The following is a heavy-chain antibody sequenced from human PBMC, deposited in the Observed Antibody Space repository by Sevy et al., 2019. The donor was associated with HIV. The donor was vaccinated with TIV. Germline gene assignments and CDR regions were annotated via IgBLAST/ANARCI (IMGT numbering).Heavy chain of an antibody. J-gene: IGHJ6*02. CDR2: ISYHGRDK. CDR1: GFIFTSYG. Sequence: GGSLRLSCVASGFIFTSYGIHWVRQAPGKGLEWVAVISYHGRDKFYADSVKGRSTISRDNSKNILYLQMISLRAEDTAVYYCAKDFTGYNGMDVWGQGTMVTVSS. V-gene: IGHV3-30*18. D-gene: IGHD3-9*01. CDR3: AKDFTGYNGMDV.